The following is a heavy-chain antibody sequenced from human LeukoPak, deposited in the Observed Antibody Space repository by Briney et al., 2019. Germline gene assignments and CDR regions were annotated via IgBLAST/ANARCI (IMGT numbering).Heavy chain of an antibody. D-gene: IGHD3-10*01. CDR2: IIPILGIA. J-gene: IGHJ4*02. Sequence: SVKVSCKASGYTFTSYGISWVRQAPGQGLEWMGRIIPILGIANYAQKFQGRVTITADKSTSTAYMELSSLRSEDTAVYYCASPRVLVRGAYYFDYWGQGTLVTVSS. CDR1: GYTFTSYG. V-gene: IGHV1-69*04. CDR3: ASPRVLVRGAYYFDY.